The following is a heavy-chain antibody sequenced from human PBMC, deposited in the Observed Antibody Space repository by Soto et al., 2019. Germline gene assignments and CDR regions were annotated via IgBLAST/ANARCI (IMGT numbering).Heavy chain of an antibody. V-gene: IGHV4-39*01. CDR2: IHYSGST. Sequence: SETLSLTNTVAGDSISIPSCYRGCVRQPPGKGLEWIGSIHYSGSTHYNPSLQSRVTISGDASKKQFSLKLRSVTAADTAVYYCASTKDETLFFDYWGQGTLVTVSS. D-gene: IGHD2-8*01. CDR3: ASTKDETLFFDY. CDR1: GDSISIPSCY. J-gene: IGHJ4*02.